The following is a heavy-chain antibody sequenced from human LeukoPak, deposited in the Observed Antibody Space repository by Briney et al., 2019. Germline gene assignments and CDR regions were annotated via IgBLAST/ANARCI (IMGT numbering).Heavy chain of an antibody. J-gene: IGHJ5*02. CDR1: GGSFSGYY. CDR3: AIYSSSSSSNWFDP. D-gene: IGHD6-6*01. V-gene: IGHV4-34*01. CDR2: INHSGST. Sequence: SETLSLTCAVYGGSFSGYYWSWIRQPPGKGLEWIGEINHSGSTNYNPSLKSQVTISVDTSKNQFSLKLSSVTAADTAVYYCAIYSSSSSSNWFDPWGQGTLVTVFS.